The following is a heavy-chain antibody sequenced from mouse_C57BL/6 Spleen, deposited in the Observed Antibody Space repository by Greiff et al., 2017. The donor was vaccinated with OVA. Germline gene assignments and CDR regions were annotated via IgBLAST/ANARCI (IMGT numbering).Heavy chain of an antibody. CDR2: IYPGSGST. V-gene: IGHV1-55*01. J-gene: IGHJ3*01. D-gene: IGHD1-1*01. CDR3: AREDYYGSNPWFAY. Sequence: VQLQQPGAELVKPGASVKMSCKASGYTFTSYWITWVKQRPGQGLEWIGDIYPGSGSTNYNEKFKSKATLTVDTSSSTAYMQLSSLTSEDSAVYYCAREDYYGSNPWFAYRGQGTLVTVSA. CDR1: GYTFTSYW.